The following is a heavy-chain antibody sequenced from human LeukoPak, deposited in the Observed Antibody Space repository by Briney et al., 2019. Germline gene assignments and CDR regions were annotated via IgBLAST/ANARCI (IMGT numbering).Heavy chain of an antibody. CDR2: MYHGGTP. V-gene: IGHV4-30-2*01. CDR1: GDSISRGDYS. CDR3: ARAPGYYGSGIPYFDY. Sequence: PSQTLSLTCAVSGDSISRGDYSWSWIRQPPGKGLEWIGYMYHGGTPSYNPSLNTRVTISVDRSKNQFSLKLTSVTAADTAVYYCARAPGYYGSGIPYFDYWGQGTLVTVSS. J-gene: IGHJ4*02. D-gene: IGHD3-10*01.